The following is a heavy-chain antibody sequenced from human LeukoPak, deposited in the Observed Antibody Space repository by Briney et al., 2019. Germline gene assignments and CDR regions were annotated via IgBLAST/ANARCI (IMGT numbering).Heavy chain of an antibody. V-gene: IGHV1-2*02. CDR3: ARGGIEEGYCSGGSCYEANY. D-gene: IGHD2-15*01. Sequence: ASVKVSCKASVYTFTGYYMHWVRQAPGQGLEWMGWINPNSGGTNYAQKFQGRVTMTRDTSISTAYMELSRLRSDDTAVYYCARGGIEEGYCSGGSCYEANYWGQGTLVTVSS. CDR1: VYTFTGYY. J-gene: IGHJ4*02. CDR2: INPNSGGT.